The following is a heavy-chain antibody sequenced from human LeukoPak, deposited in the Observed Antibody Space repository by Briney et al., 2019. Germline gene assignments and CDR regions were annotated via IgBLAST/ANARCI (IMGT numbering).Heavy chain of an antibody. CDR3: ASMVRGVITEFDY. D-gene: IGHD3-10*01. CDR2: ISGSGGST. CDR1: GFTFSSYA. Sequence: GSLRLSCAASGFTFSSYAMSWVRQAPGKGLEWVSAISGSGGSTYYADSVKGRFTISRDNSKNTLYLQMNSLRAEDTAVYYCASMVRGVITEFDYWGQGTLVTVSS. J-gene: IGHJ4*02. V-gene: IGHV3-23*01.